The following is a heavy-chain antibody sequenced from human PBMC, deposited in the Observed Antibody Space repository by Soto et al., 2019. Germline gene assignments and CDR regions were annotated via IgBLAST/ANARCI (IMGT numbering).Heavy chain of an antibody. CDR2: INQDGSGK. CDR1: GFTFSDSW. D-gene: IGHD1-26*01. CDR3: ARDYYSGSSGGYYGMDV. V-gene: IGHV3-7*01. J-gene: IGHJ6*02. Sequence: GGSLRLSCAASGFTFSDSWMDWARQVPGKGPEWVANINQDGSGKNYVDSVKGRFTISRDNSKNTLYLQMNSLRAEDTAVYYCARDYYSGSSGGYYGMDVWGQGTTVTAP.